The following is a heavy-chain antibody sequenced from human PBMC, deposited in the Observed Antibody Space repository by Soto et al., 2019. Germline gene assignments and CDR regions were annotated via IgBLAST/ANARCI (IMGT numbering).Heavy chain of an antibody. Sequence: QVTLKESGPVLVKPTETLTLTCTVSGFSLSNGTMAVSWIRQPPGKALEWLAHIFSNDEKSYSTSLKSRLTISKDTSKSQVVLTMTNMDPVDTATYYCARIRGHYDSSNYYYGRSFDYWGQGTLVTVSS. CDR1: GFSLSNGTMA. V-gene: IGHV2-26*01. CDR2: IFSNDEK. J-gene: IGHJ4*02. D-gene: IGHD3-22*01. CDR3: ARIRGHYDSSNYYYGRSFDY.